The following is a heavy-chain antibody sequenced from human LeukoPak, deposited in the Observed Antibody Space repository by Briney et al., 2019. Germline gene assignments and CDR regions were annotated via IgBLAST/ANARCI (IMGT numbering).Heavy chain of an antibody. J-gene: IGHJ3*02. CDR2: IKHEGSEK. Sequence: GGSLRLSCAASGFTFSSYWMSWVRQAPGKGLEWVANIKHEGSEKYYADSVKGRFTISRDNAKNSLFLQMNSLRADDTPVYYCARRRTGSGTAFDIWGQGTMVTVSS. D-gene: IGHD1-26*01. V-gene: IGHV3-7*05. CDR3: ARRRTGSGTAFDI. CDR1: GFTFSSYW.